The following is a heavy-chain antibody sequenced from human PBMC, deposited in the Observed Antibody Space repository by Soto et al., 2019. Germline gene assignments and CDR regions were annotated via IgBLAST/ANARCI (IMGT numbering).Heavy chain of an antibody. Sequence: PSETLSLTCAVYGGSFSGYYWSWIRQPPGKGLEWIGEINHSGSTNYNPSLKSRVTISVDTSKNQFSLKLSSVTAADTAVYYCARGIVVVVAATLRRDWFDPWGQGTLVTVSS. CDR1: GGSFSGYY. D-gene: IGHD2-15*01. CDR3: ARGIVVVVAATLRRDWFDP. V-gene: IGHV4-34*01. CDR2: INHSGST. J-gene: IGHJ5*02.